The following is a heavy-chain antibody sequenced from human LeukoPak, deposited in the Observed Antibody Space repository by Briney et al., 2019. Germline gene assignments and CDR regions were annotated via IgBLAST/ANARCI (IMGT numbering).Heavy chain of an antibody. D-gene: IGHD2-8*01. V-gene: IGHV3-7*04. J-gene: IGHJ3*02. Sequence: GGSLRLSCAASGXTFSTSWMSWVRQTPGKGLEWVASIKQDGSEKYYVDSVRGRFTISRDNAKNSLSLQMNSLRAEDTAVYYCARAWQWAFDIWGQGTMVTVSS. CDR1: GXTFSTSW. CDR2: IKQDGSEK. CDR3: ARAWQWAFDI.